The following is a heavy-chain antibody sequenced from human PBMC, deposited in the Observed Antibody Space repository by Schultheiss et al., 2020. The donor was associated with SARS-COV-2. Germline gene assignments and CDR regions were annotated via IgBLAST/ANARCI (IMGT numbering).Heavy chain of an antibody. V-gene: IGHV3-7*01. J-gene: IGHJ3*02. CDR2: IKCDGSEK. D-gene: IGHD6-19*01. Sequence: GGSLRLSCAASGFTLRNYAMNWVRQAPGKGLEWVADIKCDGSEKYYVDSVKGRLTISRDNAKNSLYLQMNSLRAEDTAVYYCAREKTTWLGINDAFDIWGQGTTVTVSS. CDR3: AREKTTWLGINDAFDI. CDR1: GFTLRNYA.